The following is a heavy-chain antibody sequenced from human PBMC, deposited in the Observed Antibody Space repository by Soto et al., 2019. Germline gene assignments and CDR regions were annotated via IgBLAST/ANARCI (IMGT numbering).Heavy chain of an antibody. Sequence: GGSLRLSCAASGFTFSSYWMHWVRQAPGKGLVWVSRINSDGSSTSYADSVKGRFTISRDNAKNTLYLQMNSLRAEDTAVYYCARGGPFDWFPPHWFDPWGQGTLVTVSS. CDR2: INSDGSST. CDR3: ARGGPFDWFPPHWFDP. CDR1: GFTFSSYW. V-gene: IGHV3-74*01. D-gene: IGHD3-9*01. J-gene: IGHJ5*02.